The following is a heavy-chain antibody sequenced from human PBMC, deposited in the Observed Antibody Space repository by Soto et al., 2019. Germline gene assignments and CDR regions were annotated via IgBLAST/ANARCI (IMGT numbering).Heavy chain of an antibody. Sequence: PSETLSLTCTVSGGSISSYYWSWIRQPPGKGLEWIGYIYHSVITNYNPSLKSRVTISVDTSKNQFSLKLGSVTAADTAVYYCARLGVLSYDILTGYPFDHWGQGTLVTVSS. CDR3: ARLGVLSYDILTGYPFDH. D-gene: IGHD3-9*01. CDR1: GGSISSYY. V-gene: IGHV4-59*08. J-gene: IGHJ4*02. CDR2: IYHSVIT.